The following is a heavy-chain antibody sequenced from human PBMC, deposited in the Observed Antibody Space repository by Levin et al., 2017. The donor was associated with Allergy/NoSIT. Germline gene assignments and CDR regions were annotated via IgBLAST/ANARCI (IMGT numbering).Heavy chain of an antibody. J-gene: IGHJ2*01. D-gene: IGHD6-19*01. Sequence: GGSLRLSCAASGFTFSSYEMNWVRQAPGKGLEWISYISSSGSTIYYADSVKGRFTISRDNAKNSLYLQMNSLRAEDTAVYYCARVIEQWLAQGRNWYFDLWGRGTLVTVSS. CDR3: ARVIEQWLAQGRNWYFDL. V-gene: IGHV3-48*03. CDR2: ISSSGSTI. CDR1: GFTFSSYE.